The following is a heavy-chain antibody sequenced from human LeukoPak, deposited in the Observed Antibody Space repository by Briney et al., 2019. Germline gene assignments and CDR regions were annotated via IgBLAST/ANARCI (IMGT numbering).Heavy chain of an antibody. J-gene: IGHJ1*01. D-gene: IGHD5-18*01. CDR2: ISGSGGST. CDR1: GFTFSSYA. Sequence: QSGGSLRLSCAASGFTFSSYAMSWVRQAPGKGLEWVSAISGSGGSTYYADSVKGRFTISRDNSKNTLYLQMNSLRAEDTAVYYCAKAPRGYSYLQHWGQGTLVTVSS. V-gene: IGHV3-23*01. CDR3: AKAPRGYSYLQH.